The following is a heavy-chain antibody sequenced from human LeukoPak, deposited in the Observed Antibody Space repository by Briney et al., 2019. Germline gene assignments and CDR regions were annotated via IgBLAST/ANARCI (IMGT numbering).Heavy chain of an antibody. CDR2: LYSSGSS. Sequence: SETLSLTCNVSGGSINSYHWSWIRQPAEEGLEWIGRLYSSGSSNYNPSLKSRVSMSVDTSKNQFSLKLTSVTAADTAVYFCARGGKATVVTLWGPGILVTVS. D-gene: IGHD4-23*01. J-gene: IGHJ4*02. V-gene: IGHV4-4*07. CDR1: GGSINSYH. CDR3: ARGGKATVVTL.